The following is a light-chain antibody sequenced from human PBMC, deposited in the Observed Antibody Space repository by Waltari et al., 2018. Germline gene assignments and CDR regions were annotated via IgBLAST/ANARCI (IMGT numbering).Light chain of an antibody. CDR1: QSVSNY. Sequence: EIVLTQSPATLSLSPGEGATLSCRASQSVSNYLAWYQQKPGQAPRPPIFGTYNRATGTPARFSGSGSGTDVTLTSSSLEPEDFAVYCCQQRASWPNTFGQGTKLEIK. CDR2: GTY. CDR3: QQRASWPNT. J-gene: IGKJ2*01. V-gene: IGKV3-11*01.